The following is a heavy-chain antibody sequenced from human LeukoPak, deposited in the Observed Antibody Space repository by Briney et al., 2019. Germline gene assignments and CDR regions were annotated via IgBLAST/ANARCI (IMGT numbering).Heavy chain of an antibody. CDR1: GFTFSGSG. V-gene: IGHV3-33*01. CDR3: ARDIGGCSSGRCYSDYIHY. D-gene: IGHD2-15*01. Sequence: GRSLRLSCAASGFTFSGSGMHWVRQAPGKGLEWVAIIWSSGNNIHYADSVRGRFTISRDNSRNTLYLQMDSLRAEDTAVYYCARDIGGCSSGRCYSDYIHYWGQGTLVTVSS. CDR2: IWSSGNNI. J-gene: IGHJ4*02.